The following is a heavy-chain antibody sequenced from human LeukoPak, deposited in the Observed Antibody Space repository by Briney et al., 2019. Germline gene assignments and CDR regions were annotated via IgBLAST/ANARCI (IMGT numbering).Heavy chain of an antibody. CDR3: AKASAMIVVVSKHFDY. J-gene: IGHJ4*02. D-gene: IGHD3-22*01. Sequence: GGSLRLSCAASGFTFSDYYMSWIRQAPGKGLEWVSYISGSSSTIYYADSVKGRFSISRDNAKNSLYLQMNSLRAEDTAVYFCAKASAMIVVVSKHFDYWGQGTLVTVSS. CDR1: GFTFSDYY. CDR2: ISGSSSTI. V-gene: IGHV3-11*01.